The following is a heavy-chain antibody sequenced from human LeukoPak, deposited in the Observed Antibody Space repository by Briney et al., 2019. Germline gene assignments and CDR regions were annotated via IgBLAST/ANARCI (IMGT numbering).Heavy chain of an antibody. CDR1: GYTFTGYY. Sequence: ASVKVSCKASGYTFTGYYMHWVRQAPGQGLEWMGWINPNSGGTNYAQKFQGRVTMTRDTSISTAYMELSRLRSDDTAVYYCARAGSSGWHEYYYYYYGMDVWGQGTTVTVSS. V-gene: IGHV1-2*02. CDR2: INPNSGGT. CDR3: ARAGSSGWHEYYYYYYGMDV. J-gene: IGHJ6*02. D-gene: IGHD6-19*01.